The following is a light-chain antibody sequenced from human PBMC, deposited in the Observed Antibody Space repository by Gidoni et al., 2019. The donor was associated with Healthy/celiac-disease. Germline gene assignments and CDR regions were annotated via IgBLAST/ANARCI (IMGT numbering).Light chain of an antibody. CDR1: QSVSSN. J-gene: IGKJ1*01. CDR3: QQYNNWPPW. Sequence: EIVMTQSPATQSVSPGERATLSCRASQSVSSNLAWYQQKPGQAPRLLIYGASTRATGIPARFSGSGSGTEFTLTISSLQSEDFAVYYCQQYNNWPPWFGQGTKVEIK. CDR2: GAS. V-gene: IGKV3-15*01.